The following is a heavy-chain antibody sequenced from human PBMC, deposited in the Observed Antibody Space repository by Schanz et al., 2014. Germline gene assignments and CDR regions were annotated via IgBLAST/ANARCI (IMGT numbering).Heavy chain of an antibody. V-gene: IGHV1-69*08. CDR3: AREKGHGYSGLS. CDR1: GGTFRSYT. D-gene: IGHD5-12*01. CDR2: ITPTLGKV. Sequence: QVQLVQSGAEVKKPGSSVKVSCKASGGTFRSYTVSWVRQAPGQGLEWMGRITPTLGKVDYAQKFQGRVTRSGNTSTSTAYMELRGLRSDDTAVYYCAREKGHGYSGLSWGQGTLLAVSS. J-gene: IGHJ5*02.